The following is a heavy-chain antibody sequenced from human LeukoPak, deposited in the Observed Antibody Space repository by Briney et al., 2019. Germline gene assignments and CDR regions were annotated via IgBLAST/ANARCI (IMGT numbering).Heavy chain of an antibody. CDR2: ISWNSGSI. CDR1: GFTFDDYA. V-gene: IGHV3-9*01. CDR3: ARSYYDILTGYYDY. J-gene: IGHJ4*02. D-gene: IGHD3-9*01. Sequence: PGRSLRHSCAASGFTFDDYAMHWVRQAPGKGLEWVSGISWNSGSIGYADSVKGRFTISRDNARNSLYLQMNSLRAEDTAVYYCARSYYDILTGYYDYWGQGTLVTVSS.